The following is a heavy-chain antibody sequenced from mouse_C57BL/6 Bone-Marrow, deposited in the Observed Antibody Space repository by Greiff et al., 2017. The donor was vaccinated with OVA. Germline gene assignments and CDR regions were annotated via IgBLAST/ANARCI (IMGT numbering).Heavy chain of an antibody. J-gene: IGHJ2*01. V-gene: IGHV14-1*01. Sequence: EVQPQQSGAELVRPGALVKLSRTASGFNIKDYYMHWVKQRPEQGLEWIGRIYSEDGDTEFAPKFQGKDTMTADTSSNPAYLQLSSLTSEDAAVYYCTIRLGRDYWGQGTTLTVSS. CDR1: GFNIKDYY. CDR3: TIRLGRDY. CDR2: IYSEDGDT. D-gene: IGHD4-1*01.